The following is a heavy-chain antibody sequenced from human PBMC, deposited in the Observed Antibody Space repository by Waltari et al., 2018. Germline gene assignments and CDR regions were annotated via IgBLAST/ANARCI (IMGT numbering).Heavy chain of an antibody. J-gene: IGHJ5*02. V-gene: IGHV2-5*04. Sequence: QITLNESGPALVKPTQTLTLTCSLSGASFRNSGVGLGWLRQPPGAALEWLALTYWNDGQRYNPSLKIWLTIIRDTSKIAVVLTMTVMDPADTGTYFCAFTRTVYIGSGPPFADTWCQRVQVIVSS. CDR2: TYWNDGQ. CDR1: GASFRNSGVG. D-gene: IGHD2-15*01. CDR3: AFTRTVYIGSGPPFADT.